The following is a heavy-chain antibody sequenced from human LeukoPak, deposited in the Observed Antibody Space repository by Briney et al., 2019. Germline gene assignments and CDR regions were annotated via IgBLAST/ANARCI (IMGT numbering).Heavy chain of an antibody. V-gene: IGHV3-7*01. CDR1: GITFSSYA. J-gene: IGHJ4*02. Sequence: PGRSLRLSCAASGITFSSYAMHWVRQAPGKGLEWVANIKQDGSEKYYVDSVKGRFTISRGNAKNSLYLQMNSLRAEDTAVYYCARDLYYYDSSGYWVVGRGGKLSYYFDYWGQGTLVTVSS. CDR2: IKQDGSEK. D-gene: IGHD3-22*01. CDR3: ARDLYYYDSSGYWVVGRGGKLSYYFDY.